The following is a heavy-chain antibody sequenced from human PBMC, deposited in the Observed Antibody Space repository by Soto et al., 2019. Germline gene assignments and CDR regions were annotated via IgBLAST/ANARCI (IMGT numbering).Heavy chain of an antibody. CDR3: ARERIIDFGAYYYYGMDV. V-gene: IGHV3-48*02. Sequence: GGSLRLSCAASRFTFSRYSMNWVRQAPGKGQEWVSYIDISSSTIYYADSVKGRFTISRDNAKNSLYLQMNSLRDEDTAVYYCARERIIDFGAYYYYGMDVWGQGTTVTVSS. D-gene: IGHD3-3*01. J-gene: IGHJ6*02. CDR2: IDISSSTI. CDR1: RFTFSRYS.